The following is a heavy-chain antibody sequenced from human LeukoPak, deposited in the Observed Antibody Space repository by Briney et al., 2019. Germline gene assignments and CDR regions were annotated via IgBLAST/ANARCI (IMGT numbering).Heavy chain of an antibody. V-gene: IGHV3-15*01. D-gene: IGHD5-24*01. Sequence: AGGSLRLSCAASGLTFSNAWMSWVRQAPGKGLEWVGRIKRKSDGGTTDYAAPVKGRFTISRDDSKNTLHLQMNSLKSEDTAVYYCAKGISEERWLQLSFDIWGLGTMVTVSS. CDR2: IKRKSDGGTT. CDR1: GLTFSNAW. CDR3: AKGISEERWLQLSFDI. J-gene: IGHJ3*02.